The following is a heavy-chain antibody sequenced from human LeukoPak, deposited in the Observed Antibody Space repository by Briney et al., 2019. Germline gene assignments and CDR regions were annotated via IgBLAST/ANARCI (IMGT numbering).Heavy chain of an antibody. V-gene: IGHV3-11*04. CDR2: ISSSGSTI. J-gene: IGHJ4*02. Sequence: MPGVAQRLSGEACGFTYSDCYLSWTHQAQGKGLEWVSYISSSGSTIYYADSVKGRFTISRDNAKNSLYLQMNSLRAEDTAVYYCARDPGYSGYDYGFDYWGQGTLVTVSS. CDR3: ARDPGYSGYDYGFDY. D-gene: IGHD5-12*01. CDR1: GFTYSDCY.